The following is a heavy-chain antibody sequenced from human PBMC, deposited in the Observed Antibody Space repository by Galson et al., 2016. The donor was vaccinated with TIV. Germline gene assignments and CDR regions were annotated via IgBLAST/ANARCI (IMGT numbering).Heavy chain of an antibody. CDR1: GLTVKTNY. Sequence: SLRLSCAASGLTVKTNYMTWVRQTPGKGLEFVSLLSSGGYTFYADSAKGRFTISRDDSKNTVFLQMNNLRPEDTATYFCARDRRFCGNECYLYYYYGMDVWGQGTTVTVSS. D-gene: IGHD2-21*01. V-gene: IGHV3-53*05. J-gene: IGHJ6*02. CDR2: LSSGGYT. CDR3: ARDRRFCGNECYLYYYYGMDV.